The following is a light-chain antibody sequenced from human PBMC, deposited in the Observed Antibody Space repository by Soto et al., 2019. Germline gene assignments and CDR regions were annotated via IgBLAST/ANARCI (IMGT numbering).Light chain of an antibody. V-gene: IGLV2-14*01. CDR2: DVS. Sequence: QSALTQPASVSGSPGQSITISCTGTSSDVGGYNYVSWYQQHQGKAPKLMIYDVSNRPSGVSNRFSCSKSGNTASLTISGLQAEDESDYSCTSYTSSSTPHVSGTGTKVNVL. CDR3: TSYTSSSTPHV. CDR1: SSDVGGYNY. J-gene: IGLJ1*01.